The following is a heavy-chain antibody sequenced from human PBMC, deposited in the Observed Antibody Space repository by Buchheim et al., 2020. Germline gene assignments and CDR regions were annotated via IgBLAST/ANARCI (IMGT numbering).Heavy chain of an antibody. V-gene: IGHV1-2*02. CDR2: INPNSGGT. Sequence: QVQLVQSGAEVKKPGASVKVSCKASGYTFTGYYMHWVRQAPGQGLEWMGWINPNSGGTNYAQKVQGRVTMTRDTSISTAYLERSRLRSDDTAVYYCARDRGYDFWSGYPIFGYYYYGMDVWGQGTT. CDR3: ARDRGYDFWSGYPIFGYYYYGMDV. D-gene: IGHD3-3*01. J-gene: IGHJ6*02. CDR1: GYTFTGYY.